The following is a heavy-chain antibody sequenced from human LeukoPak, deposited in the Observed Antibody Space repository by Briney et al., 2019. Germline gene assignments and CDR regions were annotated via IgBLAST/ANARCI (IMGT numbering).Heavy chain of an antibody. D-gene: IGHD6-19*01. CDR2: IYHSGST. CDR3: ARGYSSGWYDAFDI. V-gene: IGHV4-38-2*01. J-gene: IGHJ3*02. CDR1: GYSISSGYY. Sequence: SETLSLTCAVSGYSISSGYYWGWIRQAPGKGLEWIGSIYHSGSTYYNPSLKRRVTISVDTSKNQFSLKLSSVTAADTAVYYCARGYSSGWYDAFDIWGQGTMVTVSS.